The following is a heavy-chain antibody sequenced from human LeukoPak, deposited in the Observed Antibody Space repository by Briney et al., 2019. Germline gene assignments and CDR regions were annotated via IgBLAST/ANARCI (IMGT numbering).Heavy chain of an antibody. CDR2: ISYDGSNK. Sequence: PGGSLRLSCAASGFTFSSYGMHWVRQAPGKGLEWVAVISYDGSNKYYADSVKGRFTISRDNSKNTLYLQMNSLRAEDTAVYYCARDHPSSSWTFDYWGQGTLVTVSS. J-gene: IGHJ4*02. CDR3: ARDHPSSSWTFDY. D-gene: IGHD6-13*01. V-gene: IGHV3-30*03. CDR1: GFTFSSYG.